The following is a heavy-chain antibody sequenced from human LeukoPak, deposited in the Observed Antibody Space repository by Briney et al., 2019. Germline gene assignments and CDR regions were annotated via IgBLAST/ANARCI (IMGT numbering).Heavy chain of an antibody. D-gene: IGHD6-13*01. Sequence: ASVKVSCKVSGYTLTELSMHWVRQAPGKGLEWMGGFDPEDGETIYAQKFQGRATMTEDTSTDTAYMELSSLRSEDTAVYYCATAYSSSSLNWFDPWGQGTLVTVSS. J-gene: IGHJ5*02. V-gene: IGHV1-24*01. CDR3: ATAYSSSSLNWFDP. CDR1: GYTLTELS. CDR2: FDPEDGET.